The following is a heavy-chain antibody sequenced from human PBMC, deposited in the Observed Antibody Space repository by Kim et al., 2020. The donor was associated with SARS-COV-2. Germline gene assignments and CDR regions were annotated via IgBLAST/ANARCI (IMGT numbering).Heavy chain of an antibody. V-gene: IGHV4-59*01. Sequence: PSLKSRVTIPVDTSKNQFSRKLSSMTAADTAVYYCARVSYTGTSWTSFDYWGPGTLVTVSS. D-gene: IGHD6-13*01. CDR3: ARVSYTGTSWTSFDY. J-gene: IGHJ4*02.